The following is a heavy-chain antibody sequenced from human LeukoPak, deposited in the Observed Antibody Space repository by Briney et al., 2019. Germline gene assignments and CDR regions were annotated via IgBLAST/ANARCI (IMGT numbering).Heavy chain of an antibody. CDR3: ARTNMGIAAAGHRWFDP. J-gene: IGHJ5*02. CDR1: GGSFSGYY. Sequence: SETLSLTCAVYGGSFSGYYWSWIRQPPGKGLEWIGTMHYGGTTYYNPSLKSRVTISVDTAKNQFSLKLSSVTAADTAVYYCARTNMGIAAAGHRWFDPWGQGTLVTVSS. D-gene: IGHD6-13*01. V-gene: IGHV4-34*01. CDR2: MHYGGTT.